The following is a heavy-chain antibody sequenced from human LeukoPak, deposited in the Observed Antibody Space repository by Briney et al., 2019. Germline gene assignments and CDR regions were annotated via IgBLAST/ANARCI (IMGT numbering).Heavy chain of an antibody. CDR3: ARSRLPTYSWFDP. Sequence: ASVKVSCKASGYTFTSYYMHWVRQAPGQGLEWMGIINPSGGSTSYAQKFQGRVTMTRDMSTSTVYMELSSLRSEDTAVYYCARSRLPTYSWFDPWGQGTLVTVSS. V-gene: IGHV1-46*01. CDR2: INPSGGST. D-gene: IGHD5-18*01. CDR1: GYTFTSYY. J-gene: IGHJ5*02.